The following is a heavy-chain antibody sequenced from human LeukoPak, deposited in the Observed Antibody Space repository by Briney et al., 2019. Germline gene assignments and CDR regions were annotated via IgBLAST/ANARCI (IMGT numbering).Heavy chain of an antibody. CDR1: GFTFSSYA. D-gene: IGHD6-13*01. CDR3: AKTGSSSWGYFDY. CDR2: ISYDGSNK. V-gene: IGHV3-30-3*02. J-gene: IGHJ4*02. Sequence: GRSLRLSCAASGFTFSSYAMHWVRQAPGKGLEWVAVISYDGSNKYYADSVKGRFTISRDNSKSTLYLQMDSLRAEDTAVYYCAKTGSSSWGYFDYWGQGTLVTVSS.